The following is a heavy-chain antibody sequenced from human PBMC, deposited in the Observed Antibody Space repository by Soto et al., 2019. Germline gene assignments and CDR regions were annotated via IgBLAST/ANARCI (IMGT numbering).Heavy chain of an antibody. D-gene: IGHD1-20*01. V-gene: IGHV4-39*01. Sequence: XETLSLTCSVAGGSISSTPFYWGWIRQPPRQGLELIGSISYRGSTSYNPSLKSRVTISVDTSKNQFSLRLTSVTAADTAVYYCARLLGWSNYNYFDTWGQGTLVTVSS. J-gene: IGHJ5*02. CDR3: ARLLGWSNYNYFDT. CDR1: GGSISSTPFY. CDR2: ISYRGST.